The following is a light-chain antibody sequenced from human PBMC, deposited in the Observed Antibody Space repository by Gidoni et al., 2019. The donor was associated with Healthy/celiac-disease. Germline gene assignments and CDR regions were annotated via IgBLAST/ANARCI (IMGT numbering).Light chain of an antibody. CDR1: QSSSSY. CDR2: AAS. J-gene: IGKJ1*01. CDR3: QQGYSTPLT. Sequence: DLRLTQSPSSLSAAVGDRVTSTCRASQSSSSYLNWYQQKPGKAPKLLIYAASSLQSGVPSRCSCSGSGTDFTLTISRVPPEDFATYYCQQGYSTPLTFGQXTKVEIK. V-gene: IGKV1-39*01.